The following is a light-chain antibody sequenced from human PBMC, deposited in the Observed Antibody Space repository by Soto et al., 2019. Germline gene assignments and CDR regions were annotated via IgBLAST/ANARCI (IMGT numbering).Light chain of an antibody. CDR1: FSDVGGYDY. Sequence: QSVLAQPASVSGSPGQSIAISCTGTFSDVGGYDYVSWYQQHPDKAPKLMIYEVTKRPSGVSNRFSGSKSGNTASLTISGLQPEDEADYYCSSHTSGSTRVLGSGTRSPS. J-gene: IGLJ1*01. V-gene: IGLV2-14*01. CDR3: SSHTSGSTRV. CDR2: EVT.